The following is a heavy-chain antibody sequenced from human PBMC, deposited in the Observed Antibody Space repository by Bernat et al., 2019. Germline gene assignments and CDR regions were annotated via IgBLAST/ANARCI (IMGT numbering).Heavy chain of an antibody. D-gene: IGHD2-21*02. V-gene: IGHV3-33*01. J-gene: IGHJ4*02. Sequence: QVQLVESGGGVVQPGRSLRLSCAASGFTFSSYGMHWVRQAPGKGLEWVAVIWYDGSNKYYADSVKGRFTISRDNSKNTLYLQMNSLRAEDTAVYYCAGDPRDYCGGDCYLVYWGQGTLVTVSS. CDR1: GFTFSSYG. CDR3: AGDPRDYCGGDCYLVY. CDR2: IWYDGSNK.